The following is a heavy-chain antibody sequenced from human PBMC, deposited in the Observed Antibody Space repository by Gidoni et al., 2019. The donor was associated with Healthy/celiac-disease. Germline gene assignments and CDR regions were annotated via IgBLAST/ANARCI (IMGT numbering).Heavy chain of an antibody. Sequence: QLQLQESGPGLVKPSETLSLTCTVSGGSISSSSYYWGWIRQPPGKGLEWIGRIYYSGSTYYNPSLKSRVTISVDTSKNQFSLKLSSVTAADTAVYYCARLDDILTGYYQGWGGYYFDYWGQGTLVTVSS. CDR3: ARLDDILTGYYQGWGGYYFDY. J-gene: IGHJ4*02. V-gene: IGHV4-39*01. CDR2: IYYSGST. CDR1: GGSISSSSYY. D-gene: IGHD3-9*01.